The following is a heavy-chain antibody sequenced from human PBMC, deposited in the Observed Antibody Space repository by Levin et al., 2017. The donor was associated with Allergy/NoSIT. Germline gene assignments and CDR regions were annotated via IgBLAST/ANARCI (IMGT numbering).Heavy chain of an antibody. Sequence: LSLTCAASGFTFSYARMTWVRQAPGKGLEWVGRIKGKPDGATTDYAAPVRDRFTISRADSKNTAYLQMNSLKTEDTAVYYCTTILDYVGTLFDYWGQGTLVTVSS. CDR3: TTILDYVGTLFDY. J-gene: IGHJ4*02. V-gene: IGHV3-15*01. CDR2: IKGKPDGATT. CDR1: GFTFSYAR. D-gene: IGHD4-23*01.